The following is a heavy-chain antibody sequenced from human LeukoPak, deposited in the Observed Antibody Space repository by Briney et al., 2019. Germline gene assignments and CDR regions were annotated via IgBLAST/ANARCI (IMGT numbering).Heavy chain of an antibody. J-gene: IGHJ4*02. D-gene: IGHD1-20*01. V-gene: IGHV4-4*07. Sequence: PSETQAPTCTVSGGSISSYYWSWIRQPAGKGLEWIGRIYTSGSTNYNPSLKSRVTISVDKSKNQFSLKLSSVTAADTAVYYCARDKGGITGTTRYFHVWSEGSLVTVSS. CDR1: GGSISSYY. CDR2: IYTSGST. CDR3: ARDKGGITGTTRYFHV.